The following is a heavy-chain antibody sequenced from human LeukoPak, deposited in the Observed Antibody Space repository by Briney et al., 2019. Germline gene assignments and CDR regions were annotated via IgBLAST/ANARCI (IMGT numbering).Heavy chain of an antibody. CDR2: IYYSGST. Sequence: PSETLSLTCTVSGGSISSYYWSWIRQPPGKGLEWIGYIYYSGSTNYNPSLKSRVTISVGTSKNQFSLKLSSVTAADTAVYYCAREGGIAAAALGMDVWGQGTTVTVSS. CDR1: GGSISSYY. CDR3: AREGGIAAAALGMDV. D-gene: IGHD6-13*01. V-gene: IGHV4-59*01. J-gene: IGHJ6*02.